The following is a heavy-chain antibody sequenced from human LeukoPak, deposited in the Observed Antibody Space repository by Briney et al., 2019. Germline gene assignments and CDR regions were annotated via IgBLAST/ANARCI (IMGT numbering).Heavy chain of an antibody. J-gene: IGHJ4*02. CDR2: ISGSGGTT. CDR3: AKPINTGWSWARGNDY. CDR1: RFTLNTYA. V-gene: IGHV3-23*01. Sequence: GGSLRLSCAASRFTLNTYAMSWVRQAPGKGLERVSAISGSGGTTSYADSVKGRFTISRDNSKNTLYLQMNGLRAEDTAVYYCAKPINTGWSWARGNDYWGQGTLVTVSS. D-gene: IGHD6-19*01.